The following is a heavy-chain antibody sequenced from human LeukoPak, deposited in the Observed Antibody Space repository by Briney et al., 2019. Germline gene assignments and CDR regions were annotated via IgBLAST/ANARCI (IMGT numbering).Heavy chain of an antibody. J-gene: IGHJ3*02. Sequence: SETLSLTCTVSGGSISSYYWSWIRQPAGKGLEWIGRIYTSGSTNYNPSLKSRVTISVDTSKNQFSLKLSSVTAADTAVYYCARDRIVGATSAFDIWGQGTMVTVSS. D-gene: IGHD1-26*01. CDR2: IYTSGST. CDR3: ARDRIVGATSAFDI. CDR1: GGSISSYY. V-gene: IGHV4-4*07.